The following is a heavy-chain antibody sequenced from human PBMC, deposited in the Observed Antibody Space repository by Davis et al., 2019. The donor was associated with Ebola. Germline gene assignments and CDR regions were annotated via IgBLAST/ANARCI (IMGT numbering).Heavy chain of an antibody. V-gene: IGHV5-10-1*01. D-gene: IGHD4-17*01. CDR2: IDPSDSYT. CDR1: GYSFTSYW. CDR3: ARGTPPAVTTNY. Sequence: GESLKISCKGSGYSFTSYWIGWVRQMPGKGLEWMGRIDPSDSYTNYSPSFQGHVTISADKSISTAYLQWSSLKASDTAMYYCARGTPPAVTTNYWGQGTLVTVSS. J-gene: IGHJ4*02.